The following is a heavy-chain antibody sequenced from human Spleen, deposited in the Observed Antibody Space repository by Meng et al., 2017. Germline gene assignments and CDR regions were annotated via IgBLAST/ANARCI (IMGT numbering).Heavy chain of an antibody. CDR1: GGSFSGYY. J-gene: IGHJ5*02. CDR3: ARVEGTIAAAGGSWFDP. V-gene: IGHV4-34*01. CDR2: INHSGST. Sequence: QVQLQGSGPGLVEPSETLSLTCAVYGGSFSGYYWIWIRQPPGKGLEWIGEINHSGSTNYNPSLKSRVTISVDTSKNQFSLKLSSVTAADTAVYYCARVEGTIAAAGGSWFDPWGQGTLVTVSS. D-gene: IGHD6-13*01.